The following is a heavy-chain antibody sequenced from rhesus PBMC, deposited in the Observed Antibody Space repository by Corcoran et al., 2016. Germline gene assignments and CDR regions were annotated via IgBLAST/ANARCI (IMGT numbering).Heavy chain of an antibody. CDR1: GGSISGGYY. CDR3: ARDHGSSLFDY. D-gene: IGHD4-29*01. J-gene: IGHJ4*01. CDR2: IYGNRPST. Sequence: QVQLQESGPGLVKPSETLSLTCAVSGGSISGGYYWGWIRQQPGKGLEWIGHIYGNRPSTNYNPSLKSRVTISKDPSKNLFSLKLSSVTAADTAVYYCARDHGSSLFDYWGQGVLVTVSS. V-gene: IGHV4S7*01.